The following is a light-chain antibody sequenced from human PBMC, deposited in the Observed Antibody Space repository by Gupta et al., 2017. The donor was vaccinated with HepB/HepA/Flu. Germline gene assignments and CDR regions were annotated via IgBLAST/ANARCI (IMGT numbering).Light chain of an antibody. CDR2: WAS. J-gene: IGKJ5*01. CDR1: QSVLYSSNNKNY. Sequence: DIVMTQSPASLAVSLGERATINCKSSQSVLYSSNNKNYLAWYQQKPGQPPKLLIYWASTREPGVPDRFSGSGSGTDFTLTISSLQAEDVAVYYCQQYYSTPITFGQGTRLEIK. V-gene: IGKV4-1*01. CDR3: QQYYSTPIT.